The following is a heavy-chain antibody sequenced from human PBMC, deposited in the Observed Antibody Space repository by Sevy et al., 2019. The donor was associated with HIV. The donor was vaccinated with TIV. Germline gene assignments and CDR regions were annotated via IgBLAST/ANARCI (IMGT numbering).Heavy chain of an antibody. CDR3: ANGGVMVVAATPNYGMDV. D-gene: IGHD2-15*01. CDR1: GFTFSSYA. J-gene: IGHJ6*02. V-gene: IGHV3-23*01. CDR2: LSGSGTRT. Sequence: GSLRLSCAASGFTFSSYAMSWVRQAPGKGLEWVSGLSGSGTRTYYADSVKGRFTISRDNSKNTLFLQMNSLRAEDTVVYYCANGGVMVVAATPNYGMDVWGQGTTVTVSS.